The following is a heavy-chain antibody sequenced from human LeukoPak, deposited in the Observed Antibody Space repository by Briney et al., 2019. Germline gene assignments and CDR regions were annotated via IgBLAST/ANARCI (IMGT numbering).Heavy chain of an antibody. V-gene: IGHV4-34*01. CDR1: GASISNGAYH. CDR2: INHSGST. CDR3: ARGARLHHFDY. D-gene: IGHD4-11*01. Sequence: SETLSLTCTVSGASISNGAYHWSWIRQPPGKGLEWIGEINHSGSTNYNPSLKSRVTISVDTSKNQFSLKLSSVTAADTAVYYCARGARLHHFDYWGQGTLVTVSS. J-gene: IGHJ4*02.